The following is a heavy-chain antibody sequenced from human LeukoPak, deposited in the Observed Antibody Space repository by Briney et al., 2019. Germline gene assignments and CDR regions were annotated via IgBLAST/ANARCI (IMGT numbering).Heavy chain of an antibody. CDR2: IMQDGSEK. J-gene: IGHJ4*02. D-gene: IGHD3-22*01. CDR1: GFTFSRYW. CDR3: ARSRHSYDSSGFPHY. Sequence: PGGSLRLSCAVSGFTFSRYWMSWVRQTPGKGLEWVANIMQDGSEKYYVDSVKGRFTISRDNAKNSLYLQMNSLRAEDTALYYCARSRHSYDSSGFPHYWGQGTLVTVSS. V-gene: IGHV3-7*03.